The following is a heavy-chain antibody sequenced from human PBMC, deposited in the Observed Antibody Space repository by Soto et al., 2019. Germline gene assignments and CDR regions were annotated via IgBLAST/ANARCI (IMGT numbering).Heavy chain of an antibody. V-gene: IGHV1-18*01. CDR2: ISLYSDGT. J-gene: IGHJ5*02. CDR3: ARVVPGAEAWFGP. D-gene: IGHD2-2*01. Sequence: ASVKVSCKTSGYTFSNYGITWVRQAPGQPLEWLGWISLYSDGTNYAQKFQGRVSMTTDTSTTTAYMELRSLRSDDTAVYSCARVVPGAEAWFGPWGQGTLGTVSS. CDR1: GYTFSNYG.